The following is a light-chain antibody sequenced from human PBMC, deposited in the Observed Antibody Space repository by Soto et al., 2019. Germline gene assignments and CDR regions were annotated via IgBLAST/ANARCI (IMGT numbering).Light chain of an antibody. J-gene: IGKJ2*01. CDR2: DAS. CDR3: QPRSNWPPGST. Sequence: EIVLTQSPATLSLSPGERATLSCRASQSVSSYLAWYQQKPGQAPRLLIYDASNRATGIPARFSGSGSGTDFTLTISSLEPEDFAVYYCQPRSNWPPGSTFGQGTKLEIK. V-gene: IGKV3-11*01. CDR1: QSVSSY.